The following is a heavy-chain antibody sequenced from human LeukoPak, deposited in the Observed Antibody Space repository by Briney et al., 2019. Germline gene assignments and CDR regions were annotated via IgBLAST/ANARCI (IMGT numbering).Heavy chain of an antibody. CDR1: GFTFSSYG. V-gene: IGHV3-30*18. Sequence: GGSLRLSCAASGFTFSSYGVHWVRQAPGKGLEWVAVISYDGSSKYYADSVKGRFTISRDNSKNTLYLQMNSLRAEDTAVYYCAKDTFDPWGQGTLVTVSS. J-gene: IGHJ5*02. CDR2: ISYDGSSK. CDR3: AKDTFDP.